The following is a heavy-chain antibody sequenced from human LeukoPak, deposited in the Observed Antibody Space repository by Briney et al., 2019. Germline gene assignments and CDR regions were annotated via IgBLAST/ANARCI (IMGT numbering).Heavy chain of an antibody. J-gene: IGHJ5*02. CDR3: ARVLLWFGEGGWFDP. V-gene: IGHV4-59*08. D-gene: IGHD3-10*01. CDR1: GGSISSYY. Sequence: SETLSLTCTVSGGSISSYYWSWIRQPPGKGLEWIGNIYYSGSTNYNPSLKSRVTISVDTSKNQFSLRLSSVTAADTAVYYCARVLLWFGEGGWFDPWGQGALVTVSS. CDR2: IYYSGST.